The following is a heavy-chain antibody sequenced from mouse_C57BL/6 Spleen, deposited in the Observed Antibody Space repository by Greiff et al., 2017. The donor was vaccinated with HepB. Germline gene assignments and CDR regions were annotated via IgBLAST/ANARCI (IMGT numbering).Heavy chain of an antibody. V-gene: IGHV1-80*01. J-gene: IGHJ1*03. Sequence: QVQLKESGAELVKPGASVKISCKASGYAFSSYWMNWVKQRPGKGLEWIGQIYPGDGDTNYNGKFKGKATLTADKSSSTAYMQLSSLTSEDSAVYFCARNDYGDWYFDVWGTGTTVTVSS. CDR1: GYAFSSYW. CDR3: ARNDYGDWYFDV. CDR2: IYPGDGDT. D-gene: IGHD1-1*01.